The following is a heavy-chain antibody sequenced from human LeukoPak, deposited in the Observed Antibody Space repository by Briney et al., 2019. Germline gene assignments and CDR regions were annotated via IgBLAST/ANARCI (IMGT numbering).Heavy chain of an antibody. CDR2: INHSGST. CDR3: ARALGAFDI. CDR1: GGSFSGYY. J-gene: IGHJ3*02. Sequence: AETLSLTCAVYGGSFSGYYWSWIRQPPGKGLEWVGEINHSGSTNYNPSLKSRVTISVDTSKNQFSLKLNSVTAADTAVYYCARALGAFDIWGQGTMVTVSS. V-gene: IGHV4-34*01.